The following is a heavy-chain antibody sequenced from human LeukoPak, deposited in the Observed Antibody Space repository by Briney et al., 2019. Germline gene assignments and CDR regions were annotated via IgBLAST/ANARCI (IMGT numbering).Heavy chain of an antibody. J-gene: IGHJ4*02. V-gene: IGHV3-11*01. Sequence: PGGSLRLSCAASGFTFSDYYMSWIRQAPGKGLEWVSYISSSGNTIYYADSVKGQFPISRDNAKNSLYLQMNSLRAEDTAVYYCARVGYDFWSGYYPFFDYWGQGTLVTVSS. CDR3: ARVGYDFWSGYYPFFDY. CDR2: ISSSGNTI. D-gene: IGHD3-3*01. CDR1: GFTFSDYY.